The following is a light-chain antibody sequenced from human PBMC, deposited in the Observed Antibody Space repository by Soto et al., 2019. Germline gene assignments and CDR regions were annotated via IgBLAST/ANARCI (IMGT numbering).Light chain of an antibody. V-gene: IGKV3D-15*01. CDR3: QQYNNWPPT. CDR1: QSINSD. Sequence: EIVMTQSPATLSVSPGETTRLSCTASQSINSDVAWYQQKVGQTPRLLIHGASTRATGIAARFSGSGSGTEFTLTISSLQSEEFAVYDCQQYNNWPPTFGQVTKVDLK. J-gene: IGKJ1*01. CDR2: GAS.